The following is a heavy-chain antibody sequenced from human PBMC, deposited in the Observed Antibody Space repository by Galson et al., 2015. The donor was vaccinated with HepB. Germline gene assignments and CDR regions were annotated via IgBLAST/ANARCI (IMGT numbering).Heavy chain of an antibody. CDR2: IYSGGNT. CDR1: AVNVNSHN. J-gene: IGHJ4*02. Sequence: SLRDACADYAVNVNSHNMTWAGEAPGEGLECVSGIYSGGNTYYADSVKGRFTTSRDNSKNTLYLQMNSLRAEDTAVYYCVRALTDSSGWYQNFDYWGQGTLVTVSS. D-gene: IGHD6-19*01. CDR3: VRALTDSSGWYQNFDY. V-gene: IGHV3-66*02.